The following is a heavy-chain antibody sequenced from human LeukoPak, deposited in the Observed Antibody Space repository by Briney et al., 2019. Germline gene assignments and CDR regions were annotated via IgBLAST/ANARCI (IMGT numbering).Heavy chain of an antibody. D-gene: IGHD3-10*01. V-gene: IGHV4-59*08. CDR2: IYYSGST. Sequence: SETLSLTCTVSGGSISSYYWSWIRQPPGKGLEWIGYIYYSGSTNYNPSLKSRVTISVDTSKNQFSLKLSSVTAADTAVYYCATHYGSGLDWFDPWGQGTLVTVSS. J-gene: IGHJ5*02. CDR3: ATHYGSGLDWFDP. CDR1: GGSISSYY.